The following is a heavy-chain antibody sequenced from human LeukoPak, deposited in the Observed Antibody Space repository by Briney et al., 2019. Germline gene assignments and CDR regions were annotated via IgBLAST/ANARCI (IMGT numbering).Heavy chain of an antibody. V-gene: IGHV3-30*18. CDR1: GFTFSSSD. CDR3: AKASSNYFYYFEY. CDR2: ISYGATNK. D-gene: IGHD2/OR15-2a*01. J-gene: IGHJ4*02. Sequence: GRSLRLSCAASGFTFSSSDMHWVRQAPGKGLEWVALISYGATNKYYADSVKGRFTLSRDNSKNTLYLQTNTLRDEDTAVYYCAKASSNYFYYFEYWGQGTLVTVSS.